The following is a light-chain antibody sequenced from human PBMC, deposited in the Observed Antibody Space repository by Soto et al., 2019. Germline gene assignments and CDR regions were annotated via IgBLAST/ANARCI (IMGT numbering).Light chain of an antibody. CDR1: QGISSY. Sequence: DIQMTQSPSTLSASVGDRVTITCRASQGISSYLAWYQQKPGKAPKLLIYDASSLESGVPSRFSGSVSGTEFTLTISSLQPDDFATYYCQQYNSYSWTFGQGTKVDIK. V-gene: IGKV1-5*01. J-gene: IGKJ1*01. CDR2: DAS. CDR3: QQYNSYSWT.